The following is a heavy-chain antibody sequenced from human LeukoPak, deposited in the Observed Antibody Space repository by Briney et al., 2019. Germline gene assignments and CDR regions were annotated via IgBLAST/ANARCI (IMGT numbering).Heavy chain of an antibody. J-gene: IGHJ4*02. Sequence: ASVKVSCKASGYTFTGYYMHWVRQAPGQGLEWMGWINPNSGGTSYAQKFRGRVTMTRDTSISTAYMELSRLRSDDTAVYYCARDPGEGYSGDYWGQGTLVTVSS. CDR2: INPNSGGT. D-gene: IGHD5-12*01. V-gene: IGHV1-2*02. CDR1: GYTFTGYY. CDR3: ARDPGEGYSGDY.